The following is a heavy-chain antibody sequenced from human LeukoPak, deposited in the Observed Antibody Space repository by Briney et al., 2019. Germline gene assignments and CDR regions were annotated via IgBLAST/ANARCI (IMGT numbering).Heavy chain of an antibody. CDR1: GFTFSSYA. CDR3: ASRGEEWLLSPYGMDV. J-gene: IGHJ6*02. V-gene: IGHV3-30-3*01. D-gene: IGHD3-3*01. CDR2: ISYDGSNK. Sequence: PGRSLRLSCAASGFTFSSYAMHWVRQAPGKGLEWVAVISYDGSNKYYADSVKGRFTISRDNSKNTLYLQMNSLRAEDTAVYYCASRGEEWLLSPYGMDVWGQGTTVIVSS.